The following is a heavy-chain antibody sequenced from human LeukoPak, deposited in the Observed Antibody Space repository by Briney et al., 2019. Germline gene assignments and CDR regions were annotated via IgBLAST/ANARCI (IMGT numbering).Heavy chain of an antibody. CDR3: ARRRVVVTRNYFDY. V-gene: IGHV4-34*01. Sequence: PSETLSLTCAVYGGSFSGYYWSWIRQPPGKGLEWIGEINHSGSTNYNPSLKGRVTISVDTSKNQFSLKLSSVTAADTAVYYCARRRVVVTRNYFDYWGQGTLVTVSS. CDR2: INHSGST. D-gene: IGHD4-23*01. J-gene: IGHJ4*02. CDR1: GGSFSGYY.